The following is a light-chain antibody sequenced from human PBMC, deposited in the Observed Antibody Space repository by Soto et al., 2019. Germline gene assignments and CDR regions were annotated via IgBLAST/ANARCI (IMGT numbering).Light chain of an antibody. J-gene: IGLJ2*01. CDR3: LLYCSAFALV. CDR2: DTT. Sequence: QAVVTQDPSLTVSPGQSVTLTWTPNTGTVTTGNFPYWFHQKPAQTPRTLIYDTTNRHSWTPARFSGSLLEGKAALTLSGAQPEDEAEYFCLLYCSAFALVFGAGTKVTVL. V-gene: IGLV7-46*01. CDR1: TGTVTTGNF.